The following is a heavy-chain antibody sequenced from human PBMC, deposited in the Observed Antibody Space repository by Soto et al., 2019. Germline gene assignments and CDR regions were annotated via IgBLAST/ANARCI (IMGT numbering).Heavy chain of an antibody. CDR3: ARDRRDFWSGSTPYDAFDI. Sequence: ASVKVSCKAYGYTFTSYYMHWVRQAPVQGLEWMGIINPSGGSTSYAQKFQGRVTMTRDTSTSTVYMELSSLRSEDTAVYYCARDRRDFWSGSTPYDAFDIWGQGTMVTVSS. D-gene: IGHD3-3*01. J-gene: IGHJ3*02. CDR1: GYTFTSYY. V-gene: IGHV1-46*01. CDR2: INPSGGST.